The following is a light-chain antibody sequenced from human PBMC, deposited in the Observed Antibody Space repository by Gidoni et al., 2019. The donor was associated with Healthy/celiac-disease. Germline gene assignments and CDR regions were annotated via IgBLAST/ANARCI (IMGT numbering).Light chain of an antibody. CDR3: QQRSNGS. CDR2: DAS. J-gene: IGKJ3*01. V-gene: IGKV3-11*01. Sequence: EIVLTQSPATLSLSPGERATLSCRASPSVSSYLAWYQQKPGQAPRLLIYDASNRATGIPARFSGSGSGTDFTLTISRLEHEDFAVYYCQQRSNGSFGPGTKVDIK. CDR1: PSVSSY.